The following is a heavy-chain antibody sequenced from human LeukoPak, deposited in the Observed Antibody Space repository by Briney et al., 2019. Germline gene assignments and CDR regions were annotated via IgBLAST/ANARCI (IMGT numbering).Heavy chain of an antibody. V-gene: IGHV3-48*02. Sequence: GGSLRLSCAASGFTFSNYNINWVRQAPGKGLEWVSYISSSGGTIYYADSVKGRFTVSRDNAKNSLYLQMNSLRDEDTAVYYCARDYGSHGEYFDYWGQGTLVTVSS. CDR2: ISSSGGTI. CDR3: ARDYGSHGEYFDY. D-gene: IGHD3-10*01. CDR1: GFTFSNYN. J-gene: IGHJ4*02.